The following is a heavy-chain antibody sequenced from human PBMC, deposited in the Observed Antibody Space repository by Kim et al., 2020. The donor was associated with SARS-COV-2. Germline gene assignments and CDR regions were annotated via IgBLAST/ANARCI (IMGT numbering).Heavy chain of an antibody. CDR3: ARNYGDYGVDY. J-gene: IGHJ4*02. CDR2: ISYDGSNK. V-gene: IGHV3-30-3*01. Sequence: GGSLRLSCAASGFTFSSYAMHWVRQAPGKGLEWVAVISYDGSNKYYADSVKGRFTISRDNSKNTLYLQMNSLRAEDTAVYYCARNYGDYGVDYWGQGTLVTVSS. CDR1: GFTFSSYA. D-gene: IGHD4-17*01.